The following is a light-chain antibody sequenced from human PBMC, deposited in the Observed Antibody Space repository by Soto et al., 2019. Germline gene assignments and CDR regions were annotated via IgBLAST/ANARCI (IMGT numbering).Light chain of an antibody. CDR1: QTLTDTN. Sequence: EIVLTQSPGTLSLSPGERAILSCRASQTLTDTNLAWYQQKPGQAPKLLIHNIFTRATGIPDRFSGSGYGTDFTLTISRLEPEDFGLYYCQQYGTSPGTFGQGTKVEIK. J-gene: IGKJ1*01. CDR3: QQYGTSPGT. CDR2: NIF. V-gene: IGKV3-20*01.